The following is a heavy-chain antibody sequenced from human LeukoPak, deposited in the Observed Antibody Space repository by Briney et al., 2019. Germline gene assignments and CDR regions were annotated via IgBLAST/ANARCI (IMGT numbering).Heavy chain of an antibody. CDR2: ISAYNGNT. CDR3: ARVGDPMIGKDARIDI. Sequence: ASVKVSCKASGYTFTSYGISWVRQAPGQGLEWMGWISAYNGNTNYAQKFQGRVTITADKSTSTAYMELSSLRSEDTAVYYCARVGDPMIGKDARIDIWGQGTMVTVFS. J-gene: IGHJ3*02. V-gene: IGHV1-18*01. CDR1: GYTFTSYG. D-gene: IGHD3-22*01.